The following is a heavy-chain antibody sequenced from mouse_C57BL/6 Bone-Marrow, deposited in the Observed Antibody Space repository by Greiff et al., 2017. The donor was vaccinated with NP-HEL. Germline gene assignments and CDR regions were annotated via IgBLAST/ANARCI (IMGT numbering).Heavy chain of an antibody. D-gene: IGHD1-1*01. J-gene: IGHJ1*03. Sequence: QVQLQQSGAELVRPGTSVKVSCKASGYAFTNYLIEWVKLRPGQGLEWIGVINPGSGGTNYNEKFKGKATLTADKSSSTAYMQLSSLTSADSAVYDCARSTVVAEWYDEVGGTGTTVTVAS. CDR2: INPGSGGT. CDR1: GYAFTNYL. CDR3: ARSTVVAEWYDEV. V-gene: IGHV1-54*01.